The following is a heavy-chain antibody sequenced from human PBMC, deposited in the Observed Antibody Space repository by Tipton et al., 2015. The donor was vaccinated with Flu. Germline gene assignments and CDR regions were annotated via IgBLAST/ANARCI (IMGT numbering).Heavy chain of an antibody. J-gene: IGHJ4*01. CDR2: INYDGTTI. CDR3: TRRLVED. V-gene: IGHV3-7*01. Sequence: VQLVQSGGGVVQPGGSLRLSCAASGFTFSTKWMYWVRQAPGKGLEWVANINYDGTTIYYRDSVKGRFTISRDNAKNSLYLQMNDLRAEDTAMYYCTRRLVEDWGQGTQVFVSS. CDR1: GFTFSTKW.